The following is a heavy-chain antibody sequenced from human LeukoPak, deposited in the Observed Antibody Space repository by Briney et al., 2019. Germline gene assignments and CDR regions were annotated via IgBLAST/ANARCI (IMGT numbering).Heavy chain of an antibody. CDR1: GFTFSSYA. CDR2: ISYDGSNK. Sequence: PGGSLRLSCAASGFTFSSYAMHWVRQAPGKGLEWVAVISYDGSNKYYADSVKGRFTISRDNSKNTLYLQMNSLRADDTALYHCARDSGSYLQPTDFWGHGTLVTVSS. J-gene: IGHJ4*01. D-gene: IGHD1-26*01. CDR3: ARDSGSYLQPTDF. V-gene: IGHV3-30-3*01.